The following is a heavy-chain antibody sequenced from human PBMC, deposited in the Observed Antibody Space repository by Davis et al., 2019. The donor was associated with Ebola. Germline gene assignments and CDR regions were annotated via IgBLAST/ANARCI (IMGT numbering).Heavy chain of an antibody. Sequence: PGGSLRLSCAASGFKFSTYAMTWVRQAPGKGLEWVSIISGSGGSTYYADSVKGRFTISRDNSKNTLYLQMNSLRAEDTAVYYCANSPPTALQSTFYYYYYYMDVWGKGTTVTVSS. J-gene: IGHJ6*03. V-gene: IGHV3-23*01. D-gene: IGHD4-11*01. CDR3: ANSPPTALQSTFYYYYYYMDV. CDR2: ISGSGGST. CDR1: GFKFSTYA.